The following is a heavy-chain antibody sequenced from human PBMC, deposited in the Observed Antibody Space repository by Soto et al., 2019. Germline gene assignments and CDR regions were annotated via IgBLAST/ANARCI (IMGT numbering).Heavy chain of an antibody. CDR2: IFHSGST. V-gene: IGHV4-34*12. J-gene: IGHJ4*02. CDR3: ARTAYSSGLYGVWEDY. Sequence: PSETLSLTCAVYGGSFSGYYWNWVRQPPGKGLEYIGEIFHSGSTNYNPSLKSRVTISVDKSKNQFSLKLNSVTAADTAVYYCARTAYSSGLYGVWEDYWGQGTLVTVSS. D-gene: IGHD6-19*01. CDR1: GGSFSGYY.